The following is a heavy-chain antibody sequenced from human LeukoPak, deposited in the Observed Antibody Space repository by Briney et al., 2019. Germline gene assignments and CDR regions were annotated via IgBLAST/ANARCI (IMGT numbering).Heavy chain of an antibody. J-gene: IGHJ4*02. V-gene: IGHV3-48*04. CDR2: IIGSSSTI. CDR3: ARDSYSSSSVDY. Sequence: GGSLRLSCAASGFAFSRYGMNWVRQAPGKGLEWISYIIGSSSTIYYADSVKGRFTISRDNAKNSLYLQMNSLRAEDTAVYYCARDSYSSSSVDYWGQGTLVTVSS. D-gene: IGHD6-6*01. CDR1: GFAFSRYG.